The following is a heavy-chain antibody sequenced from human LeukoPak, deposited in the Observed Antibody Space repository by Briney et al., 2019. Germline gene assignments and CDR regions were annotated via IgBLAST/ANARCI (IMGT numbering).Heavy chain of an antibody. Sequence: AETLSLTCTVSGGSISSYYWSSIRQPAGKGLEWIGLIYTSGGTNYNPSLKSRFTMSGDTSKNQFSLKLSSVTPEDTAGNNGARTWIRNYMDVWGKGTTVTVSS. D-gene: IGHD2-2*03. V-gene: IGHV4-4*07. J-gene: IGHJ6*03. CDR2: IYTSGGT. CDR3: ARTWIRNYMDV. CDR1: GGSISSYY.